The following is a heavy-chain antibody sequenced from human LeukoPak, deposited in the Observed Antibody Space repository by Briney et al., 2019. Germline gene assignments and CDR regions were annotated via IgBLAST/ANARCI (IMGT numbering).Heavy chain of an antibody. CDR3: ARVTATYYYGSGSPDYFDY. D-gene: IGHD3-10*01. Sequence: SETLSLTCSVSGGSISSSGYYWGWIRQPPGKGLEWIGSVFHSGSTYHNPSLKSRVTISEDTSKNQFSLKLSSVTAADTAVYYCARVTATYYYGSGSPDYFDYWGQGTLVTVSS. V-gene: IGHV4-39*07. CDR1: GGSISSSGYY. J-gene: IGHJ4*02. CDR2: VFHSGST.